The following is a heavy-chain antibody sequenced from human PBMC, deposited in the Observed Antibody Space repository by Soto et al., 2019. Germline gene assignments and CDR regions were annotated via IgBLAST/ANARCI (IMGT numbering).Heavy chain of an antibody. J-gene: IGHJ4*02. V-gene: IGHV4-30-4*01. CDR2: IYYNESA. D-gene: IGHD4-17*01. CDR1: GGSLSSGDYY. CDR3: ASFAGDFGDWAFDS. Sequence: QVQLQESGPRLVKPSQTLSLTCTVSGGSLSSGDYYWSWIRQPPGKGLEWIGYIYYNESAYYNPSLKTRVTIAAVPSKNQFSLKVTSVTAADTAVYYCASFAGDFGDWAFDSWGQGTLVTVTS.